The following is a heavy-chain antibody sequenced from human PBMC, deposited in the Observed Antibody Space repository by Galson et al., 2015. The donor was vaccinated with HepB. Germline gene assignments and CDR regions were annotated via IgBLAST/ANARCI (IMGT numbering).Heavy chain of an antibody. CDR3: VKPERITILGVAYGWYYFDC. J-gene: IGHJ4*02. CDR1: GFTFSSYA. CDR2: ITSNGGST. Sequence: SLRLSCAASGFTFSSYAMHWVRQAPGKGLEYVSAITSNGGSTYYTDSVKGRFTISRDNSKNTLYLQMSSLRPEDTAVYYCVKPERITILGVAYGWYYFDCWGQGTLVTVSS. D-gene: IGHD3-3*01. V-gene: IGHV3-64D*09.